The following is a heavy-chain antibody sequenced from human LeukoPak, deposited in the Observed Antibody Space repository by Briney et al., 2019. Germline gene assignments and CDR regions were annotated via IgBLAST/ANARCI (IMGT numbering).Heavy chain of an antibody. V-gene: IGHV1-69*05. CDR1: GGTFSSYA. CDR3: ARDMGYYDSSGYHLY. CDR2: IIPIFGTA. Sequence: SVKVSCKASGGTFSSYAISWVRQAPGQGLEWMGRIIPIFGTANYAQKFQGRVTITTDESTSTAYMELSSLRSEDTAVYYCARDMGYYDSSGYHLYWGQGTLVTVSS. J-gene: IGHJ4*02. D-gene: IGHD3-22*01.